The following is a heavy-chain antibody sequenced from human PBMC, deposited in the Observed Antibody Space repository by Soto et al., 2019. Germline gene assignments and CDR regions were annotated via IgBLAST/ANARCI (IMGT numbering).Heavy chain of an antibody. V-gene: IGHV1-3*01. CDR1: GYTFTSYA. CDR3: ASDYCGGGSGPLSYGMDV. J-gene: IGHJ6*02. Sequence: GASVKVSCKASGYTFTSYAMHWVRQAPGQRLEWMGWINAGNGNTKYSQKFQGRVTITRDTSASTAYMELSSLRSEDTAVYYCASDYCGGGSGPLSYGMDVGGQGTTVPVSS. CDR2: INAGNGNT. D-gene: IGHD2-15*01.